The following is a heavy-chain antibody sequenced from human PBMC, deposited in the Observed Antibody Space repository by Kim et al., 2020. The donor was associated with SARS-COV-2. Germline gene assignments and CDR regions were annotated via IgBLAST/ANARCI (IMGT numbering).Heavy chain of an antibody. CDR3: SRELSGRDPYYYYGMDV. CDR2: IYYSGST. V-gene: IGHV4-59*13. J-gene: IGHJ6*02. Sequence: SETLSLTCTVSGVSISSYYWSWIRQPPGKGLEWSGYIYYSGSTNYNPSLKSRLTISVDTSKNQFSLKLSSVTAADTTVYYWSRELSGRDPYYYYGMDVWGHGATVTVSS. CDR1: GVSISSYY. D-gene: IGHD3-10*01.